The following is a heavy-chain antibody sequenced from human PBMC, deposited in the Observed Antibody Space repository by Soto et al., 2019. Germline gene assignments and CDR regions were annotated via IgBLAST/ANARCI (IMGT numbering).Heavy chain of an antibody. CDR1: GGTFSSYA. D-gene: IGHD1-26*01. Sequence: VASVKVSCKASGGTFSSYAISWVRQARGQGLEWMGGIIPIFGTANYAQKFQGRVTITADESTSTAYMELSSLRSEDTAVYYCARARPCGSTYYYGMDVWGQGTTVTVSS. CDR3: ARARPCGSTYYYGMDV. V-gene: IGHV1-69*13. J-gene: IGHJ6*02. CDR2: IIPIFGTA.